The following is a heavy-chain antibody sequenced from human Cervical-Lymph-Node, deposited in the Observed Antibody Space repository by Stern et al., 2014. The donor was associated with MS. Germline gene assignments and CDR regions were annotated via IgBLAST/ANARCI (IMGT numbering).Heavy chain of an antibody. J-gene: IGHJ5*02. CDR2: IYTSGST. D-gene: IGHD2-15*01. CDR3: ARDHYCSGGSCYYNWFDP. V-gene: IGHV4-61*02. CDR1: GGSISSGSYY. Sequence: QVQLQESGPGLVKPSQTLSLTCTVSGGSISSGSYYWSWIRQPAGKGLEWIGRIYTSGSTNYNPSLKSRVTISVDTSKNQFSLKLSSVTAADTAVYYCARDHYCSGGSCYYNWFDPWGQGTLVTVSS.